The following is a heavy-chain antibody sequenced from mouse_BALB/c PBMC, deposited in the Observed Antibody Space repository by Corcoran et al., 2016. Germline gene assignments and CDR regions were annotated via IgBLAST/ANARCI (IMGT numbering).Heavy chain of an antibody. CDR3: ARWLLRAMDY. D-gene: IGHD2-3*01. V-gene: IGHV4-1*02. CDR1: GFDFSRYW. Sequence: EVKLLESGGGLVQPGGSLKLYCAASGFDFSRYWMSWVRQAPGKGREWIGEINPDSSTINYTPSLKDKFIISRDNAKNTLYLQMSKVRSEDTALYYCARWLLRAMDYWGQGTSVTVSS. CDR2: INPDSSTI. J-gene: IGHJ4*01.